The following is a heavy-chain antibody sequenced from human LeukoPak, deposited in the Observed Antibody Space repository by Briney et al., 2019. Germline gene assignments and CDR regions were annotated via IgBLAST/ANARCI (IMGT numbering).Heavy chain of an antibody. CDR3: ARLGMAGAAAGLDP. V-gene: IGHV1-69*05. CDR1: GGTFSSYA. J-gene: IGHJ5*02. Sequence: GSSVKVSCKASGGTFSSYAISWVRQAPGQGLEWMGGIIPIFGTANYAQKFQGRVTITTDESTSTAYMELSSPRSEDTAVYYCARLGMAGAAAGLDPWGQGTLVTVSS. D-gene: IGHD6-13*01. CDR2: IIPIFGTA.